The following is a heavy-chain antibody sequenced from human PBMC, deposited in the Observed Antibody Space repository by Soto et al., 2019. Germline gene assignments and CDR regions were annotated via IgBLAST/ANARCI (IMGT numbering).Heavy chain of an antibody. J-gene: IGHJ4*02. CDR2: IYYSGST. CDR1: GGSISGGGYY. V-gene: IGHV4-31*03. D-gene: IGHD3-10*01. Sequence: QVQLQESGPGLVKPSQTLSLTCTVSGGSISGGGYYWSWIRQHPGKGLEWIGYIYYSGSTYYNPSLRSRVNISVDTSKNQFSLKLSSVTAADTAVYYCARYFSESSGSSYNFDYWGQGTLVTVSS. CDR3: ARYFSESSGSSYNFDY.